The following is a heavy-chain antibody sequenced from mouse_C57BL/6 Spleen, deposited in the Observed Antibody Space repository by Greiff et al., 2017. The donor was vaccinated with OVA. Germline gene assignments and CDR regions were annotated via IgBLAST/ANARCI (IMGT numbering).Heavy chain of an antibody. CDR1: GYTFTSYW. D-gene: IGHD1-1*01. CDR2: IYPGSGST. Sequence: VQLQQPGAELVKPGASVKMSCKASGYTFTSYWIPWVKQRPGQGLEWIGDIYPGSGSTNYNEKFKSKATLTVDTSSSTAYMQLSSLTSEDSAVYYCARTLTSVVVPFDYWGQGTTLTVSS. J-gene: IGHJ2*01. V-gene: IGHV1-55*01. CDR3: ARTLTSVVVPFDY.